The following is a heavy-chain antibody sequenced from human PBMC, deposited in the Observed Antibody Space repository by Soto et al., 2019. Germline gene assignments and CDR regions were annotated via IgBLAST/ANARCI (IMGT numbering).Heavy chain of an antibody. Sequence: EVQLVESGGGLVQPGGSLRLSCAASGFTFSSYSMNWVRQAPGKGLEWVSYISSSSSTIYYADSVKGRFTISRDNAKNSLYLQMNSLRDEDTAVYYCARVKSPASSSWYGVNYYYYGMDVWGHGTTVTVFS. CDR3: ARVKSPASSSWYGVNYYYYGMDV. CDR2: ISSSSSTI. D-gene: IGHD6-13*01. V-gene: IGHV3-48*02. J-gene: IGHJ6*02. CDR1: GFTFSSYS.